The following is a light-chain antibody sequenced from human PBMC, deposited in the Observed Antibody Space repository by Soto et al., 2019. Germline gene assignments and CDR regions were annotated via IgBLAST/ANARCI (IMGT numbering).Light chain of an antibody. V-gene: IGKV3-15*01. CDR1: QSVSSN. CDR2: CAS. CDR3: QQYNNWPPWT. Sequence: EIVMTQSPATLSVSPGERATLSCRASQSVSSNLALYQQKPGQAPRLLIYCASTRATGIPARFSGSGSGTEVTLNISSLQSEDFAVYYCQQYNNWPPWTFGQGNKVEIK. J-gene: IGKJ1*01.